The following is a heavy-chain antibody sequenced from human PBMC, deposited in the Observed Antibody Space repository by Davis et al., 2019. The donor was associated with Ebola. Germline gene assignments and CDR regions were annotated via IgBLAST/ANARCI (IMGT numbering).Heavy chain of an antibody. CDR1: GITFSSYW. V-gene: IGHV3-74*01. CDR2: INSDGSST. CDR3: ARGNRFCSGDIYANWFDP. D-gene: IGHD2-15*01. J-gene: IGHJ5*02. Sequence: GESLKISCAASGITFSSYWMYWVRQVPGKGLVWVSRINSDGSSTSYADSVKGRFTISSDNAKNTLYLQMNSLRAEDTAVYYCARGNRFCSGDIYANWFDPWGQGTLVTVSS.